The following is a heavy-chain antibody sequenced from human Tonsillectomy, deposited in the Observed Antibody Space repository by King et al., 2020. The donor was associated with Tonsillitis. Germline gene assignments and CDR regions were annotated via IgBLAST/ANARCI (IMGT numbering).Heavy chain of an antibody. CDR2: IYPGDSDT. CDR3: ARQRDSSGYYNSGFDI. CDR1: GYSFTTYW. Sequence: VQLVQSGAEVKKPGESLRISCKGSGYSFTTYWIGWVRQMPGKGLAWMVIIYPGDSDTRYSPSFQGQVTISVDKSISTAYLQWSSLKASDTAMYYCARQRDSSGYYNSGFDIWGQGTMVTVSS. J-gene: IGHJ3*02. D-gene: IGHD3-22*01. V-gene: IGHV5-51*01.